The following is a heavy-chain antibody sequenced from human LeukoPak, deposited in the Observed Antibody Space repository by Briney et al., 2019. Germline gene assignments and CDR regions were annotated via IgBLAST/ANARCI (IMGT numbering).Heavy chain of an antibody. J-gene: IGHJ4*02. CDR1: GFTVSSNY. V-gene: IGHV3-53*01. CDR2: IYSGGST. CDR3: ARWYRTAMVFDY. D-gene: IGHD5-18*01. Sequence: GGSLRLSCAAPGFTVSSNYMSWVRQAPGKGLEWVSVIYSGGSTYYADSVKGRFTISRDNSKNTLYLQMNSLRAEDTAVYYCARWYRTAMVFDYWGQGTLVTVSS.